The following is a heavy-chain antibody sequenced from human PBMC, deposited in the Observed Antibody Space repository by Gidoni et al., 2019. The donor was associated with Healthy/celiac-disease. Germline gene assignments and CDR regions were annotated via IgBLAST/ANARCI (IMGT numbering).Heavy chain of an antibody. CDR3: AKKGGRAMIVVAHYYYYYYMDV. Sequence: EVQLLESGGGLVQPGGSLRLSCAASGFTFSSYAMSWVRQAPGKGLEWVSAISGSGGSTYYADSVKGRFTISRDNSKNTLYLQMNSLRAEDTAVYYCAKKGGRAMIVVAHYYYYYYMDVWGKGTTVTVSS. CDR2: ISGSGGST. D-gene: IGHD3-22*01. CDR1: GFTFSSYA. J-gene: IGHJ6*03. V-gene: IGHV3-23*01.